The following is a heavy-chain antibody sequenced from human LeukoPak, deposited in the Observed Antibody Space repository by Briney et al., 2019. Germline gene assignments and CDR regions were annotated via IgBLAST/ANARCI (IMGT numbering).Heavy chain of an antibody. CDR3: ARDWNWSPFDY. V-gene: IGHV6-1*01. CDR1: GDSVSSNSVT. D-gene: IGHD1-7*01. CDR2: TYYRSKWYN. Sequence: SPTLSLTCAISGDSVSSNSVTWNWIRQSPSRGLEWLGRTYYRSKWYNDYAVSVRGRITINPDTSKNQFSLQLNSVTPEDTAVYYCARDWNWSPFDYWGQGTLVTVSS. J-gene: IGHJ4*02.